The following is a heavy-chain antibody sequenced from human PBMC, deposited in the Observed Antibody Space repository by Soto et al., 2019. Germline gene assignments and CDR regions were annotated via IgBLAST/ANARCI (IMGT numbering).Heavy chain of an antibody. CDR1: GFTFNSYS. D-gene: IGHD3-10*01. J-gene: IGHJ4*02. V-gene: IGHV3-48*02. CDR3: AIAGYYGSGILL. CDR2: ISSSSSTI. Sequence: EVQLVESGGGLVQPGGSLRLSCAASGFTFNSYSMNWVRQAPGKGLEWVSYISSSSSTIYYADSVKGRFTISRDNAKNARYLQMNSRRDECTAVYYCAIAGYYGSGILLWGQGTLVTVSS.